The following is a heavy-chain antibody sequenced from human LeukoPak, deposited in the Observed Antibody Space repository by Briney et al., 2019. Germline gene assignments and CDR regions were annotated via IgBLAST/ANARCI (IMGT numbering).Heavy chain of an antibody. J-gene: IGHJ3*02. V-gene: IGHV4-31*03. Sequence: PSQTLSLACTVSGGSISSGGYYWSWIRQNPGKGLEWIGYIYYSGSTYYNPSLKSRVTISVDTSKNQFSLKLSSVTAADSAVYYCAREVGRYCSSTSCYDDAFDIWGQGTMVTVSS. CDR1: GGSISSGGYY. D-gene: IGHD2-2*01. CDR2: IYYSGST. CDR3: AREVGRYCSSTSCYDDAFDI.